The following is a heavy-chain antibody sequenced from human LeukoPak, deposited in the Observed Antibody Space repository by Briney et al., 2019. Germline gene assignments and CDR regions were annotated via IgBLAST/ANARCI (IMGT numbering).Heavy chain of an antibody. CDR2: IYYSGST. Sequence: PSETLSLTCTVSGASISSGDYYWSSIRQPPGKGLEWIGYIYYSGSTYYNPSLKSRVTISVDTSKNQFSLKLSSVTAADTAVYYCARGWTMVRGVPSLDYWGQGTLVTVSS. D-gene: IGHD3-10*01. CDR1: GASISSGDYY. CDR3: ARGWTMVRGVPSLDY. V-gene: IGHV4-30-4*08. J-gene: IGHJ4*02.